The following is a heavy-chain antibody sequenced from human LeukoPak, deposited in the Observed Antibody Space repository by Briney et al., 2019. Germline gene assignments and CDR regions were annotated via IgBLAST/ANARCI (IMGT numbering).Heavy chain of an antibody. V-gene: IGHV3-21*01. CDR3: ARGRAHELHSGWYLPFDY. J-gene: IGHJ4*02. CDR2: ISISSSYR. CDR1: GFTFSSYS. D-gene: IGHD6-19*01. Sequence: GGSLRLPCAASGFTFSSYSMNWVRQAPGKGLEWVSSISISSSYRYYADSVKGRFTISRDNAKNSLYVQMNSLRAEDTAVYYCARGRAHELHSGWYLPFDYWGQGTLVTVSS.